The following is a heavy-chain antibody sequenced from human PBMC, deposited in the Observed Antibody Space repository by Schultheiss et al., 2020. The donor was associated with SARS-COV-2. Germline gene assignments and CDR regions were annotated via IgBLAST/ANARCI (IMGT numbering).Heavy chain of an antibody. CDR1: GFTFSSYW. D-gene: IGHD6-13*01. Sequence: GGSLRLSCAASGFTFSSYWMSWVRQAPGKGLEWVGFISTEAYGGTTEYAASVKGRFTISRDDSKNIVFLQMNSLKTEDTAVYYCTKTEYSSTWYLYYFDYWGQGTLVTVSS. CDR3: TKTEYSSTWYLYYFDY. J-gene: IGHJ4*02. CDR2: ISTEAYGGTT. V-gene: IGHV3-49*04.